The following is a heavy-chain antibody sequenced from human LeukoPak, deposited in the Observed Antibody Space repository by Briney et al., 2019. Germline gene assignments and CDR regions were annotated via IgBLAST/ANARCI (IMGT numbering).Heavy chain of an antibody. Sequence: GGSLRLSCAASGFSLSSYAMSWVRQAPGKGLEWVSGISGSGGSTYYADSVKGRFTISRGNSKNTLYLQMNSLRAEDTAVYYCAKGRTGYYFDYWGQGTLVTVSS. J-gene: IGHJ4*02. CDR1: GFSLSSYA. CDR2: ISGSGGST. D-gene: IGHD1-1*01. V-gene: IGHV3-23*01. CDR3: AKGRTGYYFDY.